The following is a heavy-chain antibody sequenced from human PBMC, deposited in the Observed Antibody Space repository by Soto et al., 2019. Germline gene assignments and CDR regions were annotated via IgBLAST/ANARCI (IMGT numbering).Heavy chain of an antibody. D-gene: IGHD6-19*01. CDR2: ISYDGSNK. V-gene: IGHV3-30*18. J-gene: IGHJ2*01. Sequence: QVQLVESGGGVVQPVRSLRLSCAASGFTFSSYGMHWVRQAPGKGLEWVAVISYDGSNKYYADSVKGRFTISRDNSKNTLYLQMSSLRAEDTAVYYCAKPLFGGWDWYFDLWGRGTLVTVSS. CDR1: GFTFSSYG. CDR3: AKPLFGGWDWYFDL.